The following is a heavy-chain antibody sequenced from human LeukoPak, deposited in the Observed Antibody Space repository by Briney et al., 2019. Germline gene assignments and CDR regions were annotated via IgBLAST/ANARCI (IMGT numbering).Heavy chain of an antibody. CDR2: IYYSGST. D-gene: IGHD6-13*01. J-gene: IGHJ5*02. CDR3: ARLYSSNRVDP. V-gene: IGHV4-59*01. Sequence: SETLSLTCTVSGGSISSYYWSWIRRPPGKGLEWIGYIYYSGSTNYNPSLKSRVTISVDTSKNQFSLKLSSVTAADTAVYYCARLYSSNRVDPWGQGTLVTVPS. CDR1: GGSISSYY.